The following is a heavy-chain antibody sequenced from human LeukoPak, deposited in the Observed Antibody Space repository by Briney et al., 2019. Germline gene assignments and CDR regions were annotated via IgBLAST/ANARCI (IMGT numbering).Heavy chain of an antibody. CDR1: GGTFSSYA. CDR2: IIPILGIA. Sequence: GSSVKVSCKASGGTFSSYAISRVRQAPGQGLEWMGRIIPILGIANYAQKFQGRVTITADKSTSTAYMELSSLRSEDTAVYYCARPNYYDSSGYLPFDYWSQGTLVTVSS. D-gene: IGHD3-22*01. J-gene: IGHJ4*02. CDR3: ARPNYYDSSGYLPFDY. V-gene: IGHV1-69*04.